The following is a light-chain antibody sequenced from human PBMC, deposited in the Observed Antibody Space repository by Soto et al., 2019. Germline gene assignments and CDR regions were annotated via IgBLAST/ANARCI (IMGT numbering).Light chain of an antibody. CDR1: QSVRKN. J-gene: IGKJ4*01. CDR3: KQYNHWQLN. V-gene: IGKV3-15*01. CDR2: GTY. Sequence: IVLTQYPATLSLSPLETATLSCMASQSVRKNLAWYQQKPGQANRIIIYGTYNRATGITDRISGSRSATEFTFTISSMQSEDFAVYYCKQYNHWQLNCGGGTTGDLK.